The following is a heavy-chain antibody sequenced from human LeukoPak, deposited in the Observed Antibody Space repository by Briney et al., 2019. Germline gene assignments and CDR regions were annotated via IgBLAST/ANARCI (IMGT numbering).Heavy chain of an antibody. V-gene: IGHV1-18*01. CDR2: ISAYNGNT. Sequence: ASVKVFCKASGYTFTSYGISGVRQAPGQGLEGMGWISAYNGNTNYAQKLQGRVTMTTDTSTSTAYMELRSLRSDDTAVYYCARDKTTVTTPRPFDRWGQGTLVTVSS. D-gene: IGHD4-11*01. CDR1: GYTFTSYG. CDR3: ARDKTTVTTPRPFDR. J-gene: IGHJ5*02.